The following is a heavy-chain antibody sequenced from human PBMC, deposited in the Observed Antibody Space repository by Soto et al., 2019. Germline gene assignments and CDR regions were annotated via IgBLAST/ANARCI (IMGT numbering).Heavy chain of an antibody. CDR1: GFTFSNYA. CDR3: ARSGYEPYYYYMDV. CDR2: ISVSGGST. J-gene: IGHJ6*03. D-gene: IGHD5-12*01. V-gene: IGHV3-23*01. Sequence: GGSLRLSCAASGFTFSNYAMTWVRQAPGRGLEWVSAISVSGGSTYYADSVKGRFTISRDNSKNTLYLQMNSLRAEDTAVYYCARSGYEPYYYYMDVWGKGTTVTVSS.